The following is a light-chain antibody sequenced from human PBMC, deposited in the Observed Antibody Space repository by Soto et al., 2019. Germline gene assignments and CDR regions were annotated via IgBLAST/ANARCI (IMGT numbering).Light chain of an antibody. CDR3: QAWDSDTFYV. CDR1: KLGDKN. V-gene: IGLV3-1*01. CDR2: QDT. J-gene: IGLJ1*01. Sequence: SYELTQSPSASVSPGQTATITCSGDKLGDKNVCWYQQKSGQSPVLVIYQDTKRPSGISERFSGSNSGNTATLTISGTQAMDEADYYCQAWDSDTFYVFGTGTKVTVL.